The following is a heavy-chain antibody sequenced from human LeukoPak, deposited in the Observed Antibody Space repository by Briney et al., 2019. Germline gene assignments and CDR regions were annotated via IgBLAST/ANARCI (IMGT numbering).Heavy chain of an antibody. V-gene: IGHV3-23*01. D-gene: IGHD1/OR15-1a*01. Sequence: GGSLRLSCAASGFTFSSYAMSWVRQAPGKGLEWVSAISGSGGSTYYADSVKGRFTTSRDNSKNTLYLQMNSLRAEDTAVYYCAKPLRGTTYYYGMDVWGQGTTVTVSS. J-gene: IGHJ6*02. CDR3: AKPLRGTTYYYGMDV. CDR1: GFTFSSYA. CDR2: ISGSGGST.